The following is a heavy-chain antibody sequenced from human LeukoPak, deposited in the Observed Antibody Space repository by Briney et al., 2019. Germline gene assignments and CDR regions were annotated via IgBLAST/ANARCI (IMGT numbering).Heavy chain of an antibody. CDR1: GYTFTGYY. D-gene: IGHD2-2*01. CDR2: INPNSGGT. V-gene: IGHV1-2*02. CDR3: ARGRVVPAAIFSYRTSPWPIDY. J-gene: IGHJ4*02. Sequence: ASVKVSCKASGYTFTGYYMHWVRQAPGQGLEWMGWINPNSGGTNYAQKFQGRVTMTRDTSISTAYMELSRLRSDDTAVYYCARGRVVPAAIFSYRTSPWPIDYWGQGTLVTASS.